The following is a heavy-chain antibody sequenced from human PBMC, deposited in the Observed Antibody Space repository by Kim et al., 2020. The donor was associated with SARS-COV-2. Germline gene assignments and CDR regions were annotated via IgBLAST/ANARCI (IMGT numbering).Heavy chain of an antibody. J-gene: IGHJ3*02. Sequence: SETLSLTCTVSGGSISSYYWSWIRQPPGKGLEWIGYIYYSGSTNYNPSLKSRVTISVDTSKNQFSLKLSSVTAADTAVYYCARGRVDQNWAFDIWGQGTMVTVSS. V-gene: IGHV4-59*13. CDR2: IYYSGST. D-gene: IGHD1-1*01. CDR3: ARGRVDQNWAFDI. CDR1: GGSISSYY.